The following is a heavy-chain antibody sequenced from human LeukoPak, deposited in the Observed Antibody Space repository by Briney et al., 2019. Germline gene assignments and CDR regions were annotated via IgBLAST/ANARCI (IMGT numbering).Heavy chain of an antibody. J-gene: IGHJ4*02. V-gene: IGHV3-11*06. CDR2: ISSSSSYT. CDR1: GFTFSDYY. CDR3: ARGDSGSYYFDY. D-gene: IGHD1-26*01. Sequence: GGSLRLSCAASGFTFSDYYMSWIRQAPGKGLEWVSYISSSSSYTNYADSVKGRFTISRDNAKNSLYLQMNSLRAEDTAVYYCARGDSGSYYFDYWGQGTLVTVSS.